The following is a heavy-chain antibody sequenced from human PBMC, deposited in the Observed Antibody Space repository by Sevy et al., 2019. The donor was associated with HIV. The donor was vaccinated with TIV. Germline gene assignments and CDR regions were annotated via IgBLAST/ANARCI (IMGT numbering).Heavy chain of an antibody. CDR1: GFTFSGFS. V-gene: IGHV3-48*02. CDR2: ITAGSDMI. Sequence: GGSLRLSCAASGFTFSGFSMNWVRQAPGKGLEWVSFITAGSDMIHYADSVKGRFIISRDNAKNSLYLQMNSLRDEDTDIYYCARPSSGDWGGSGGFDLWGRGTLVTVSS. D-gene: IGHD7-27*01. CDR3: ARPSSGDWGGSGGFDL. J-gene: IGHJ2*01.